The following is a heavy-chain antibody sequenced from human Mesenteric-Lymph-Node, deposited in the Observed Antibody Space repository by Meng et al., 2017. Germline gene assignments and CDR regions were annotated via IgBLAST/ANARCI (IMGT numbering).Heavy chain of an antibody. D-gene: IGHD5-12*01. CDR3: AKEWIEIGHPHFDH. CDR1: GFTFSSNA. Sequence: EVQLLESGGGLVQSGGSLRLSCAASGFTFSSNAMSWVRQAPGKGLEWVSSISGSGVTTYYADSVQGRFTISRDNSKNTLYLQINSLRAEDTAVYYCAKEWIEIGHPHFDHWGQGSVVTVSS. CDR2: ISGSGVTT. V-gene: IGHV3-23*01. J-gene: IGHJ4*02.